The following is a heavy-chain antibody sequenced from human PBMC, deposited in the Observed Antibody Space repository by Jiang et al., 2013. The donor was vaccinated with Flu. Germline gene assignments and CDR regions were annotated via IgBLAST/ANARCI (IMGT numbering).Heavy chain of an antibody. V-gene: IGHV1-69*01. Sequence: GSSVKVSCKASGGSFSSHAISWVRQAPGQGLEWMGGIIPIFGTANYAQKFQGRVTITADESTSTAYMDLSSLKSEDTALYYCARGQVGVRWELLPHFDYWGQGTLVTVSS. D-gene: IGHD1-26*01. CDR1: GGSFSSHA. CDR3: ARGQVGVRWELLPHFDY. CDR2: IIPIFGTA. J-gene: IGHJ4*02.